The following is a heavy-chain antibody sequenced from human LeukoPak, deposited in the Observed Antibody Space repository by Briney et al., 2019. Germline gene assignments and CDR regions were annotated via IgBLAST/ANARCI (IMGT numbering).Heavy chain of an antibody. CDR1: GFTFSSYA. J-gene: IGHJ3*02. D-gene: IGHD3-22*01. CDR3: AKGDSSPHDAFDI. CDR2: ISGSGGST. V-gene: IGHV3-23*01. Sequence: GGSLRLSCAASGFTFSSYAMSWVRQAPGKGLEWVSAISGSGGSTYYADSVKGRSTISRDNSKNTLYLQMNSLRAEDTAVYYCAKGDSSPHDAFDIWGQGTMVTVSS.